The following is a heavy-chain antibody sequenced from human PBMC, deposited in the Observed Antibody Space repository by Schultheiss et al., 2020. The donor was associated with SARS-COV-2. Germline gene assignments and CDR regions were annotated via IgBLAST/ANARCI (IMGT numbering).Heavy chain of an antibody. CDR3: ARDSSYGSLFAY. V-gene: IGHV3-7*03. J-gene: IGHJ4*02. CDR2: IKQDGSEK. Sequence: GWSLRLSCAASGFTFSNYWMSWVRQAPGKGLEWVANIKQDGSEKYYVDSVKGRFTISRDNAKNSLYLQMNSLRAEDTAVFYCARDSSYGSLFAYWGQGTLVTVSS. D-gene: IGHD3-10*01. CDR1: GFTFSNYW.